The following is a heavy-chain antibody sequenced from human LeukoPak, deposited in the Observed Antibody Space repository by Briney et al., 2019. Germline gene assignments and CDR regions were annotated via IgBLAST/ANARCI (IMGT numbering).Heavy chain of an antibody. CDR1: GYTFTSYA. CDR2: INAGNGNT. CDR3: AREGLIYGSGSHYYYYGMDV. Sequence: ASVKVSCKASGYTFTSYAIHWVRQAPGQRLEWMGWINAGNGNTKYSQKFQGRVTITRDTSASTAYMELSSLRSEDTAVYYCAREGLIYGSGSHYYYYGMDVWGQGTTVTVSS. J-gene: IGHJ6*02. D-gene: IGHD3-10*01. V-gene: IGHV1-3*01.